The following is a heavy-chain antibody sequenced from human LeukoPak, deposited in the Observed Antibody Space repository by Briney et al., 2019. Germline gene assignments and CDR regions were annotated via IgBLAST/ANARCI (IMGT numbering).Heavy chain of an antibody. CDR1: GFTFSDYW. CDR2: INTDGSYT. V-gene: IGHV3-74*01. J-gene: IGHJ3*02. D-gene: IGHD5-12*01. Sequence: PGGSLRLSCAASGFTFSDYWMHWVRQAPGKGLVWVSRINTDGSYTNYADSVKGRFTISRDNAKNTLYLQMNSLRVEDTAVYYCARDIVVTNDALDIWGQGTMVTVSS. CDR3: ARDIVVTNDALDI.